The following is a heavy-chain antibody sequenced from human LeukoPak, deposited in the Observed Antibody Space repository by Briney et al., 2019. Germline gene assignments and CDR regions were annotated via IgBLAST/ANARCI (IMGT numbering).Heavy chain of an antibody. J-gene: IGHJ4*02. CDR3: ARVGDDYYGSGSYQY. CDR1: GDSVSSYSAA. CDR2: TYYRSKWYN. D-gene: IGHD3-10*01. V-gene: IGHV6-1*01. Sequence: SQTLSLTCAISGDSVSSYSAAWNWIRQSPSRGLEWLGRTYYRSKWYNDYAVSVKSRITINPDTSKNQFSLQLNSVTPEDTAVYYCARVGDDYYGSGSYQYWGQGTLVTVSS.